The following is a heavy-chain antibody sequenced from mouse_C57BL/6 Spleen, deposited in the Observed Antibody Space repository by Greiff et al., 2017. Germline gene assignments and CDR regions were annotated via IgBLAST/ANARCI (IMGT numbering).Heavy chain of an antibody. CDR3: ARITTVEAMDY. J-gene: IGHJ4*01. CDR1: GYAFSSSW. Sequence: QVQLQQSGPELVKPGASVKISCKASGYAFSSSWMNWVKQRPGKGLEWIGRIYPGDGDTNYNGKFKGKATLTADKSSSTAYMQLSSLTSEDSAVYFCARITTVEAMDYWGQGTSVTVSS. D-gene: IGHD1-1*01. CDR2: IYPGDGDT. V-gene: IGHV1-82*01.